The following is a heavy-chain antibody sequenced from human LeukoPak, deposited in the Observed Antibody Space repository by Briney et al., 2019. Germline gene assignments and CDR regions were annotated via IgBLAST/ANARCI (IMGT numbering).Heavy chain of an antibody. Sequence: SVKVSCKASGGTFSSYAISWVRQAPGQGLEWMGGIIPIFGTANYAQKFQGRVAITADESTSTAYMELSSLRSEDTAVYYCARDLVVPAAMGTHDAFDIWGQGTMVTVSS. V-gene: IGHV1-69*01. CDR2: IIPIFGTA. J-gene: IGHJ3*02. CDR3: ARDLVVPAAMGTHDAFDI. D-gene: IGHD2-2*01. CDR1: GGTFSSYA.